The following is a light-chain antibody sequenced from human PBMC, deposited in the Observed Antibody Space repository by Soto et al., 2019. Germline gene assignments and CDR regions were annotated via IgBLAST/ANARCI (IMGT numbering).Light chain of an antibody. Sequence: QSVLTQPPSVSAAPGQKVTISCSGSSSNIGNNYVSWYQQLPGTAPKLLIYDNNKRPSGIPDRFSGSKSGTSATLGITGLQTGDEADYYCGTWDSPNVFGSGTQLTVL. CDR3: GTWDSPNV. J-gene: IGLJ6*01. CDR1: SSNIGNNY. V-gene: IGLV1-51*01. CDR2: DNN.